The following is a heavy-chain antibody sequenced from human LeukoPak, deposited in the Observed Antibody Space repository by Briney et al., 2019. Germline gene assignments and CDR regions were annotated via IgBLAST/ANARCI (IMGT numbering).Heavy chain of an antibody. V-gene: IGHV1-8*01. CDR1: GYTFTSYD. CDR2: MNPNSGKT. J-gene: IGHJ6*02. D-gene: IGHD3-22*01. CDR3: ARDYFETSGSVYHFYGLDV. Sequence: ASVKVSCKASGYTFTSYDINWVRQAPGQGLEWMGWMNPNSGKTGYAQSFQGRVTMTRDTSTDTAYMELNSLRSEDTAVYCCARDYFETSGSVYHFYGLDVWGLGTTVTVSS.